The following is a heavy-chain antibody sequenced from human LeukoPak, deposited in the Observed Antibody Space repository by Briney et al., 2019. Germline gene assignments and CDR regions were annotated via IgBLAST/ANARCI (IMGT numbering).Heavy chain of an antibody. CDR2: ISGGSSPT. D-gene: IGHD1-14*01. CDR3: ARNTPSLTTYGMDV. V-gene: IGHV3-21*01. CDR1: GFTFSRYS. Sequence: PGGSLRLSCAVSGFTFSRYSMNWVRQAPGKGLEWVSVISGGSSPTFYADSVKGRFTISRDNAKSSLYLQMNSLRAEDTAVYYCARNTPSLTTYGMDVWGQGTTVTVSS. J-gene: IGHJ6*02.